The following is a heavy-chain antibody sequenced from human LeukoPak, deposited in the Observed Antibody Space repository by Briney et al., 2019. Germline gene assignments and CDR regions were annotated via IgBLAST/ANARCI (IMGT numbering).Heavy chain of an antibody. CDR3: ARDEPTGYSSSWYADY. CDR1: GYTFTSYG. Sequence: ASVKVSCKASGYTFTSYGISWVRQAPGQGLEWMGWISAYNGNTNYAQKLQGRATMTTDTSTSTAYMELRSLRSDDTAVYYCARDEPTGYSSSWYADYWGQGTLVTVSS. D-gene: IGHD6-13*01. CDR2: ISAYNGNT. J-gene: IGHJ4*02. V-gene: IGHV1-18*01.